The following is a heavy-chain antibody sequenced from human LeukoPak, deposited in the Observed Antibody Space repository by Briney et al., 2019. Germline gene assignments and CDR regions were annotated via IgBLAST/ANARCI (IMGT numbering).Heavy chain of an antibody. CDR3: ARGGIAARFPFDY. CDR2: ISGTSSII. CDR1: GFTFNSYS. D-gene: IGHD6-6*01. Sequence: GGSLRLSCAASGFTFNSYSMNWVRQAPGKGLEWISYISGTSSIINYADSVKGRFTISRDNAKNSLYLQMNSLRAEDTAVYYCARGGIAARFPFDYWGQGTLVTVSS. J-gene: IGHJ4*02. V-gene: IGHV3-48*04.